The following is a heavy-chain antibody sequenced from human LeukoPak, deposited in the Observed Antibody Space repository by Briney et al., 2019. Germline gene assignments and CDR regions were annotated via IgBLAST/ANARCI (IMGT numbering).Heavy chain of an antibody. V-gene: IGHV4-4*02. CDR2: IAHDGTT. CDR3: TREDRPYCPFAY. D-gene: IGHD1-26*01. J-gene: IGHJ4*02. Sequence: SETLSLTCGVSGGSIDITNYWSWVRQAPGKGLEWIGGIAHDGTTNYNPSLRSRVAMSFDRANNQFSLSLTSVTAADTAVYYCTREDRPYCPFAYWGQGVLVTVSS. CDR1: GGSIDITNY.